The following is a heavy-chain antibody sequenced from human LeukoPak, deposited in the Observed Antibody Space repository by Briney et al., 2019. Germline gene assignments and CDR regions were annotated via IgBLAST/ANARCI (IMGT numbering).Heavy chain of an antibody. CDR2: ISSSSSYI. Sequence: GGSLRLSCAASGFTFSSYSMNWVRQAPGRGLEWVSSISSSSSYIYYADSVKGRFTISRDNAKNSLYLQMNSLRAEDTAVYYCARDLYDSSGFDYWGQGTLVTVSS. J-gene: IGHJ4*02. D-gene: IGHD3-22*01. CDR1: GFTFSSYS. V-gene: IGHV3-21*01. CDR3: ARDLYDSSGFDY.